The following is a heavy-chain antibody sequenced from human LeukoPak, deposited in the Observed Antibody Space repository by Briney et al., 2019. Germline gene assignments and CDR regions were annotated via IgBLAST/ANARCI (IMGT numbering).Heavy chain of an antibody. Sequence: ASVKVSCKASGYTFTSYPMHWARQAPGQRLEWMGWINAGNGNTKYSQKFQGRVTITRDTSASTAYMELSSLRSEDTAVYYCARGENYYDSSGYYFARRDFDYWGQGTLVTVSS. V-gene: IGHV1-3*01. CDR1: GYTFTSYP. D-gene: IGHD3-22*01. J-gene: IGHJ4*02. CDR2: INAGNGNT. CDR3: ARGENYYDSSGYYFARRDFDY.